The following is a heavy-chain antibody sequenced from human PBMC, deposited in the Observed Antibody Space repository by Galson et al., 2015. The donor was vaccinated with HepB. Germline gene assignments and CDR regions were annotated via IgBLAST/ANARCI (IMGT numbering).Heavy chain of an antibody. CDR1: GDSVSSTRAA. V-gene: IGHV6-1*01. D-gene: IGHD6-19*01. CDR3: VRDKEGSGWGDY. Sequence: CAISGDSVSSTRAAWNWIRQSPSRGLEWLGRTYYRSKWYNDYAVSVKSRITINPDTSKNQFSLQLNSMTPEDTAVYCCVRDKEGSGWGDYWGQGILVTVSS. CDR2: TYYRSKWYN. J-gene: IGHJ4*02.